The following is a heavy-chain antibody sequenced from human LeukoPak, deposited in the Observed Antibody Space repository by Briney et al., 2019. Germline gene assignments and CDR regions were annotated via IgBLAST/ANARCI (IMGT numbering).Heavy chain of an antibody. CDR2: IKQDGSEK. CDR3: ARDLGFCSGGSCYHFDL. D-gene: IGHD2-15*01. Sequence: PGGSLRLSCAASGFTFSSYWMSWVRQAPGKGLEWVANIKQDGSEKYYVDSVKGRFTISRDNAKNSLYLQMNSLRAEDTAVYYCARDLGFCSGGSCYHFDLWGQGTLVTVSS. J-gene: IGHJ4*02. CDR1: GFTFSSYW. V-gene: IGHV3-7*01.